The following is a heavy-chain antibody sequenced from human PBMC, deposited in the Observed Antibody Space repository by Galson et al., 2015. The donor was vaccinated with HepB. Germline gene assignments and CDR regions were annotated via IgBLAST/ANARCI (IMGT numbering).Heavy chain of an antibody. CDR1: GFTFSSYA. D-gene: IGHD3-9*01. CDR2: ISSNGGST. J-gene: IGHJ6*02. CDR3: VNGAAGGPWYYDILTGQFRERYYYYGMDV. Sequence: SLRLSCAASGFTFSSYAMHGVRQAPGKGLEYVSAISSNGGSTYYADSVKGRFTISRDNSKNTLYLQMSSLRAEDTAVYYCVNGAAGGPWYYDILTGQFRERYYYYGMDVWGQGTTVTVSS. V-gene: IGHV3-64D*06.